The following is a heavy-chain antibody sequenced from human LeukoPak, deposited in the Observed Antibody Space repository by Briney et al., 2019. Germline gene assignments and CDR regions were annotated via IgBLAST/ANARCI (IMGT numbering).Heavy chain of an antibody. CDR1: GFTFSSYS. V-gene: IGHV3-21*01. CDR3: ARDDYGDYDDWFDP. D-gene: IGHD4-17*01. CDR2: ISSSSSYI. J-gene: IGHJ5*02. Sequence: PGGSLRLSCAASGFTFSSYSMNWVRQAPGKGLEWVSSISSSSSYIYYADSVKGRFTISRDNAKNSLYLQMNSPRAEDTAVYYCARDDYGDYDDWFDPWGQGTLVTVSS.